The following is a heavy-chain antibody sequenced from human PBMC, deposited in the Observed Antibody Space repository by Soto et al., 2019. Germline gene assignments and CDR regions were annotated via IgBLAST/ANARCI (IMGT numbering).Heavy chain of an antibody. J-gene: IGHJ4*02. CDR1: GFTFSSYG. V-gene: IGHV3-30*18. Sequence: LRLSCAASGFTFSSYGMHWVRQAPGKGLEWVAVISYDGSNKYYADSVKGRFTISRDNSKNTLYLQMNSLRAEDTAVYYCAKAARYFDWLSIDYWGQGTLVTVSS. CDR3: AKAARYFDWLSIDY. D-gene: IGHD3-9*01. CDR2: ISYDGSNK.